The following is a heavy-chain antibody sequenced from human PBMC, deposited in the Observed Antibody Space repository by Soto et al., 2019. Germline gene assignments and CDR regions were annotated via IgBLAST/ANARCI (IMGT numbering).Heavy chain of an antibody. J-gene: IGHJ6*02. Sequence: WGSLRLSCAASGFTFSNAWMNWVRQAPGKGLEWVGRIKSKTDGGTTDYAAPVKGRFTISRDDSKNTLYLQMNSLKTEDTAVYYCTTSPDSGDYLRHYYYYGLDVWGQGTTVTVSS. V-gene: IGHV3-15*07. CDR1: GFTFSNAW. CDR2: IKSKTDGGTT. CDR3: TTSPDSGDYLRHYYYYGLDV. D-gene: IGHD4-17*01.